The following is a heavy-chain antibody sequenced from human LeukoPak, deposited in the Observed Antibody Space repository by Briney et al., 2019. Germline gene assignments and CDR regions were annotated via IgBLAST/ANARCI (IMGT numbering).Heavy chain of an antibody. Sequence: GGSLRLSCVASGLTFSDSYMSWIRQAPGKGLEWIAYMTNGGYITKYADSVKGRFTISRDNAKNSLYLQMDSLRGDDTAVYYCARGGERYAFDVWGQGTVVTIPP. J-gene: IGHJ3*01. V-gene: IGHV3-11*01. CDR1: GLTFSDSY. CDR3: ARGGERYAFDV. CDR2: MTNGGYIT.